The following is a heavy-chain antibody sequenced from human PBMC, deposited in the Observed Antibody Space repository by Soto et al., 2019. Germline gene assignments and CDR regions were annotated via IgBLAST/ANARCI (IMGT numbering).Heavy chain of an antibody. CDR3: ANALGIAARPRDLDY. Sequence: PGGSLRLSCVASGLNFSNYGFHWVRHTPGKGLEWVSAISGGGGRTYYADSVKGRFTISRDNSKNTLYLQMNSLRAEDTAVYYCANALGIAARPRDLDYWGQGTLVTVSS. D-gene: IGHD6-6*01. CDR2: ISGGGGRT. CDR1: GLNFSNYG. V-gene: IGHV3-23*01. J-gene: IGHJ4*02.